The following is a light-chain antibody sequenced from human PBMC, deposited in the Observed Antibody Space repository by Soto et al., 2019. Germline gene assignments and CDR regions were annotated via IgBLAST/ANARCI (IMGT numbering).Light chain of an antibody. CDR3: ISHTSSGTLWV. Sequence: QSALTQPASVSGSPGQSITISCTGTNSDVGGSNYVSWYQHHPGKAPKLMISEVSNRPSGVSDRFSGSKSGNTASLTISGLQAEDEADYYCISHTSSGTLWVFGGGSRLTVL. CDR2: EVS. J-gene: IGLJ3*02. V-gene: IGLV2-14*01. CDR1: NSDVGGSNY.